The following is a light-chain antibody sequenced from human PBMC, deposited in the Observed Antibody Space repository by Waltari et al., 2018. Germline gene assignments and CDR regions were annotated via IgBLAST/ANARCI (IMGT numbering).Light chain of an antibody. J-gene: IGKJ1*01. CDR2: AAS. Sequence: EIVLTQSPGTLSLSPGERATLSCRASQSIGEYLVWYQQKPGQAPRLLIYAASSRATGVPDRFSGSGSGTDFSLTISRLEPEDFAVYYCQNHERLPATFGQGTKVEIK. V-gene: IGKV3-20*01. CDR3: QNHERLPAT. CDR1: QSIGEY.